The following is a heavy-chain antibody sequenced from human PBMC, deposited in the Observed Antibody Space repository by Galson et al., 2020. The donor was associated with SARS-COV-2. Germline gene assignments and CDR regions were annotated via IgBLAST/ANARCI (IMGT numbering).Heavy chain of an antibody. CDR3: ARDLLMVNPYYYYYGMDV. Sequence: PGGSLRLSCAASGFTFSSYAMHWVHQAPGKGLEWVAVISYDGSNKYYADSVKGRFTISRDNSKNTLYLQMNSLRAEDTAVYYCARDLLMVNPYYYYYGMDVWGQGTTVTVSS. CDR2: ISYDGSNK. CDR1: GFTFSSYA. D-gene: IGHD2-8*01. V-gene: IGHV3-30-3*01. J-gene: IGHJ6*02.